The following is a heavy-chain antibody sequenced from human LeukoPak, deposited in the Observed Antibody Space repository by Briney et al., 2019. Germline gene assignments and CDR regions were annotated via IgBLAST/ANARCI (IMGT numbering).Heavy chain of an antibody. CDR2: VYYTGST. V-gene: IGHV4-59*08. D-gene: IGHD3-16*02. CDR1: GGSISSYY. J-gene: IGHJ4*02. Sequence: PSETLSLTCTVSGGSISSYYWSWLRQPPGKGLELVGYVYYTGSTNYNPSLKTRVTMSVDTSKNQFSLKLSSVTAADTAVYYCARRSPEGVVTVWGQGTLVTVSS. CDR3: ARRSPEGVVTV.